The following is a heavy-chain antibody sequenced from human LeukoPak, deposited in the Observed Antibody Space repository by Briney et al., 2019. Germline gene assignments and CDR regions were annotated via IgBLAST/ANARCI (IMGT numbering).Heavy chain of an antibody. V-gene: IGHV4-34*01. CDR1: GGSFSGYY. CDR2: ISHTGST. J-gene: IGHJ4*02. CDR3: AKYSPAHSSGYQRIDY. Sequence: SETLSLTCAVYGGSFSGYYWSWIRQPPGKGLEWIGEISHTGSTNYNPSLKSRVTISVDTSKNQFSLKLNSVTAADTAVYYCAKYSPAHSSGYQRIDYWGQGTLVTVSS. D-gene: IGHD3-22*01.